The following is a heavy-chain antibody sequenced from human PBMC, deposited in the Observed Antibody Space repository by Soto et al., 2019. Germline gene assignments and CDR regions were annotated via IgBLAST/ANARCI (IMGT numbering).Heavy chain of an antibody. V-gene: IGHV3-33*01. CDR3: ARSSLGGELSLYLDY. J-gene: IGHJ4*02. CDR2: IWYDGSNK. D-gene: IGHD3-16*02. CDR1: GFTFSSYG. Sequence: QVQLVESGGGVVQPGRSLRLSCAASGFTFSSYGMHWVRQAPGKGLEWVAVIWYDGSNKYYADSVKGRCTISRDNSKNTLYLQMNSLRAEDTAVYYCARSSLGGELSLYLDYWGQGTLVTVSS.